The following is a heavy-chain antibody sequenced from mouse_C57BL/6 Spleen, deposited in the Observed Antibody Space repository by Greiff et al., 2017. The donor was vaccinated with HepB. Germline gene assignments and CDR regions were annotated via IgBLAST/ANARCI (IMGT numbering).Heavy chain of an antibody. V-gene: IGHV14-4*01. CDR2: IDPENGDT. D-gene: IGHD1-1*02. CDR3: TKGPYGTLFAY. Sequence: EVQLQQSGAELVRPGASVKLSCTASGFNIKDDYMHWVKQRPEQGLEWIGWIDPENGDTEYASKFQGKATITADTSSNTAYLQLSSRTSEDTAVYYCTKGPYGTLFAYWGQGTLVTVSA. CDR1: GFNIKDDY. J-gene: IGHJ3*01.